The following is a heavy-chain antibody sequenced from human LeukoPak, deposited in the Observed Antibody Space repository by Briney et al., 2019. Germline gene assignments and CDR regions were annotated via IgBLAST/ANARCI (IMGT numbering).Heavy chain of an antibody. J-gene: IGHJ4*02. CDR3: ARHLSYVSASYVPGDY. CDR1: GYTFTDYY. D-gene: IGHD3-10*01. Sequence: ASVKVSCKASGYTFTDYYMHWVRQAPGQGLEWMGWINPNSGGTNCAQKFQGRVAMTRDTSISTAYMELSRLRSDDTAVYYCARHLSYVSASYVPGDYWGQGTPVTVSS. V-gene: IGHV1-2*02. CDR2: INPNSGGT.